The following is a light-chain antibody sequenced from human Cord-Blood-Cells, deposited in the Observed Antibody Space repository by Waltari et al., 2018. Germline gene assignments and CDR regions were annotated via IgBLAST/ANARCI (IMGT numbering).Light chain of an antibody. CDR3: MQALQTPWT. CDR1: QSLLHSNGYNY. J-gene: IGKJ1*01. V-gene: IGKV2-28*01. Sequence: DIVMTQSPLSLPVTPGEPASISCRSSQSLLHSNGYNYLDWYLQKPGQSPQLLIYLGSNLASGFPDRFSGSGSGTDFTLKISRVEAEDVEIYYCMQALQTPWTFGQGTKVEIK. CDR2: LGS.